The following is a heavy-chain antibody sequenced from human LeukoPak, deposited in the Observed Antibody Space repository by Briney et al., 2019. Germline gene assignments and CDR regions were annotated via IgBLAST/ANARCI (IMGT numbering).Heavy chain of an antibody. D-gene: IGHD2-2*01. CDR1: GFTVSSNY. V-gene: IGHV3-11*04. CDR3: AVDCSSTSCTLRGAFYI. CDR2: ISSSGSTI. Sequence: GGSLRLSCAASGFTVSSNYMSWVRQAPGKGLEWVSYISSSGSTIYYADSVKGRFTISRDNAKNSLYLQMNSLRAEDTAVYYCAVDCSSTSCTLRGAFYIWGQGTMVTVSS. J-gene: IGHJ3*02.